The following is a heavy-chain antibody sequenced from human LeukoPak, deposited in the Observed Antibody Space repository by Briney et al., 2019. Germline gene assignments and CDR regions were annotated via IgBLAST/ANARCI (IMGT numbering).Heavy chain of an antibody. CDR1: GFTFSTYW. D-gene: IGHD6-6*01. V-gene: IGHV3-23*01. CDR2: ISGSGGST. CDR3: ARGEWSSSPFDY. J-gene: IGHJ4*02. Sequence: GGSLRLSCAASGFTFSTYWMTWVRQAPGKGLEWVSVISGSGGSTNYADSVKGRFTISRDNARNSLYLQMNSLRAEDTAVYYCARGEWSSSPFDYWGQGTLVTVSS.